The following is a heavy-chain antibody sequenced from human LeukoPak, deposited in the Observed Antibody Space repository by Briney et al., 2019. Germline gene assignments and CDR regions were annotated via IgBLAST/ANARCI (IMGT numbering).Heavy chain of an antibody. CDR2: INSDGSST. J-gene: IGHJ4*02. D-gene: IGHD5-18*01. V-gene: IGHV3-74*01. Sequence: GGSLRLSCAASGLTFSNYWMNWVRQAPGKGLVWVSRINSDGSSTTYADSVKGRLAISRDNAKSSLYLQMNGLRAEDTAVYYCASLRSYTYGFPLWGQGTLVTVSS. CDR3: ASLRSYTYGFPL. CDR1: GLTFSNYW.